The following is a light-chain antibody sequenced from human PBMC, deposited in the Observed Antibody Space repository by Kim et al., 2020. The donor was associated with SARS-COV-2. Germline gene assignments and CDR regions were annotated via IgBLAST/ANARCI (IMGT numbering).Light chain of an antibody. J-gene: IGKJ4*01. V-gene: IGKV1-12*01. CDR3: QQANSFPLT. Sequence: DIQMTQSPSSVSASVGDRVTITCRASQHISDFLSWYQQKPGRAPKLLIYAASTLHSGVPSRFSGSGYGTDFTLTISSLQPEDFATYSCQQANSFPLTFGGGTKLEI. CDR2: AAS. CDR1: QHISDF.